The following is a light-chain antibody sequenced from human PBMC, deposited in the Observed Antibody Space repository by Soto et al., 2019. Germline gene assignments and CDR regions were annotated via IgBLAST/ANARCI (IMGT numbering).Light chain of an antibody. CDR3: SSYTSSSVV. J-gene: IGLJ2*01. Sequence: QSALTQPPSVSGSPGQSVTISCTGTSSDVGSYNRVSWYQQPPGTAPKLMFYEVSNRPSGVPDRFSGSKSGNTASLTISGRQAEDEADYYCSSYTSSSVVFGGGTKLTVL. CDR2: EVS. V-gene: IGLV2-18*02. CDR1: SSDVGSYNR.